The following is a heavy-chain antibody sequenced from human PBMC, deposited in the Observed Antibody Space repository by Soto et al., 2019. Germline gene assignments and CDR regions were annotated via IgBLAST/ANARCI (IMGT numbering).Heavy chain of an antibody. D-gene: IGHD6-19*01. Sequence: QLQLQESGPGLVKPSETLSLTCTVSGGSISINDYYWGWIRQPPGQGLEWIGNNHYTGKAYYNPSLKSRVTISVDTSKDQFSLRLTSVTAADTAVYYCADMRGQWLPRDWGQGTLVTVSS. CDR3: ADMRGQWLPRD. CDR1: GGSISINDYY. CDR2: NHYTGKA. V-gene: IGHV4-39*01. J-gene: IGHJ4*02.